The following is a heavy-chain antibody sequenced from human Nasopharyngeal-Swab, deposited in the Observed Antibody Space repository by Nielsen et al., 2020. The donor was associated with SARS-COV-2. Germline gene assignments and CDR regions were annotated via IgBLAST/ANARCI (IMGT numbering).Heavy chain of an antibody. CDR1: GFTFNNYN. D-gene: IGHD3-3*01. CDR2: ISSSSSYI. V-gene: IGHV3-21*01. J-gene: IGHJ6*02. Sequence: LSLTCAASGFTFNNYNFNWVRQAPGKGLEWVSSISSSSSYIYYADSVKGRFTISRDNAKNSLYLQMNSLRAEDPAVYYCARDGLDYDFWSAYFMDVWGQGTTVTVSS. CDR3: ARDGLDYDFWSAYFMDV.